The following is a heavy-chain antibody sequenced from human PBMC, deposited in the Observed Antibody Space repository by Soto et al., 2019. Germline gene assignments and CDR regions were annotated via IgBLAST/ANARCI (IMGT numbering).Heavy chain of an antibody. J-gene: IGHJ4*02. V-gene: IGHV3-74*01. Sequence: EVQLVESGGGLVQPGGSLRLSCAASGFTFSSYWMHWVRQAPGKGLVWVSRINSAGSSTTYADSVKGRFTISRDNAKNTLYLQMNSLRAEDTAVYYCARDQTAYDSSGYYNDWGQGTLVTVSS. CDR2: INSAGSST. CDR3: ARDQTAYDSSGYYND. CDR1: GFTFSSYW. D-gene: IGHD3-22*01.